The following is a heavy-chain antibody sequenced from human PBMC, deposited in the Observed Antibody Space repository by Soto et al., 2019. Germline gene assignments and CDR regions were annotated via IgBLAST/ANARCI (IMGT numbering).Heavy chain of an antibody. CDR2: ASPDGTST. D-gene: IGHD4-17*01. CDR1: GFTFRGFW. J-gene: IGHJ5*02. Sequence: EVQLVESGGGLVQPGGSLRLSCAASGFTFRGFWMHWVRQAPGKGLVWVSRASPDGTSTSYADSVKGRFTISRDNAKNTLYMQMNSLRAEDTAVYYCARHGSVDYFLFDPWGQGTLVTVSS. V-gene: IGHV3-74*01. CDR3: ARHGSVDYFLFDP.